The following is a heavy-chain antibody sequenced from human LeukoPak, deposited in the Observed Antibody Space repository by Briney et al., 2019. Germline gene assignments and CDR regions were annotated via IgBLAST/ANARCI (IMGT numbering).Heavy chain of an antibody. Sequence: GGSLRLSCAASGFTFSSYGMRWVRQAPGKGLEWVAVIWYDGSNKYYADSVKGRFTISRDNSKNTLYLQMNSLRAEDTAVYYCARDFFGFLTGFDYWGQGTLVTVSS. CDR1: GFTFSSYG. CDR3: ARDFFGFLTGFDY. V-gene: IGHV3-33*01. D-gene: IGHD1-14*01. CDR2: IWYDGSNK. J-gene: IGHJ4*02.